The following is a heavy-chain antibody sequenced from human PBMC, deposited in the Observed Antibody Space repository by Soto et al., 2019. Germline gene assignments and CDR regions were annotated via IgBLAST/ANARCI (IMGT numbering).Heavy chain of an antibody. CDR1: GYTFTSYD. CDR2: MNPNSGNT. D-gene: IGHD2-15*01. V-gene: IGHV1-8*01. CDR3: ARYLVVVAAKYYYYYYMDV. Sequence: ASVKVSCKASGYTFTSYDINWVRQATGQGLEWMGWMNPNSGNTGYAQKLQGRVTMTTDTSISTAYMELSSLRSDDTAVYYCARYLVVVAAKYYYYYYMDVWGKGTTVTVSS. J-gene: IGHJ6*03.